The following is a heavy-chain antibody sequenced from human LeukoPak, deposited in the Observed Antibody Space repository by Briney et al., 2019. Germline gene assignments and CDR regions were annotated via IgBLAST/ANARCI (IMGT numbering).Heavy chain of an antibody. V-gene: IGHV1-46*01. CDR3: AREYGEDYFDY. CDR2: INPSGGST. D-gene: IGHD4-17*01. Sequence: ASVKVSCKASGYTFTGYYIHWVRQAPGQGLEWMGIINPSGGSTSYAQKFQGRVTMTRDTSTSTVYMELSSLRSEDTAVYYCAREYGEDYFDYWGQGTLVTVSS. CDR1: GYTFTGYY. J-gene: IGHJ4*02.